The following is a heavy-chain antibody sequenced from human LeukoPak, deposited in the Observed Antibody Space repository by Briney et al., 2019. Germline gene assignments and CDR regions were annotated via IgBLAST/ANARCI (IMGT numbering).Heavy chain of an antibody. J-gene: IGHJ4*02. CDR3: VRDQGCGGDCYFH. D-gene: IGHD2-21*02. V-gene: IGHV7-4-1*02. CDR1: GYTFSTFA. CDR2: INTNTGNP. Sequence: ASVKVSCKASGYTFSTFAMSWVRQAPGQGLEWMGWINTNTGNPTYAQGFTGQFVFSLDTSVSTAYLQISSLKAEDTAVYYCVRDQGCGGDCYFHWGQGTLVTVSS.